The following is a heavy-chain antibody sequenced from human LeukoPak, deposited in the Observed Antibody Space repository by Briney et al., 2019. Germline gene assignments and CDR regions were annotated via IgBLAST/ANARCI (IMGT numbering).Heavy chain of an antibody. Sequence: SETLSLTCTVSGGSISSYYWSWIRQPPGKGLEWIGYIYYSGITNYNPSLKSRVTISVDTSKNQFSLKLSSVTAADTAVYYCASSDSSGYYSSGDYYYYMDVWGKGTTVTVSS. CDR3: ASSDSSGYYSSGDYYYYMDV. V-gene: IGHV4-59*01. J-gene: IGHJ6*03. CDR2: IYYSGIT. D-gene: IGHD3-22*01. CDR1: GGSISSYY.